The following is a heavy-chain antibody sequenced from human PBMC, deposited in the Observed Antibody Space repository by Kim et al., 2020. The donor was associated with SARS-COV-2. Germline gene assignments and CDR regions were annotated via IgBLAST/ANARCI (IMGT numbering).Heavy chain of an antibody. CDR3: TVAGIVATYYYYGMDV. Sequence: PVKGRFTISRDDSKNTLYLQMNSLKTEDTAVYYCTVAGIVATYYYYGMDVWGQGTTVTVSS. D-gene: IGHD5-12*01. V-gene: IGHV3-15*01. J-gene: IGHJ6*02.